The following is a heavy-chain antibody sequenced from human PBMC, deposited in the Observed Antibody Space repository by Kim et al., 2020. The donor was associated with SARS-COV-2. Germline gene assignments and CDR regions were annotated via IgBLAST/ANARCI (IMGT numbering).Heavy chain of an antibody. Sequence: GESLKISCKGSGYSFTSYWIGWVRQMPGKGLEWMGIIYPGDSDTRYSPSFQGQVTISADKSISTAYLQWSSLKASDTAMYYCASIPCSGGSCEGGVEYYFDYWGQGTLVTVSS. CDR3: ASIPCSGGSCEGGVEYYFDY. CDR1: GYSFTSYW. V-gene: IGHV5-51*01. J-gene: IGHJ4*02. D-gene: IGHD2-15*01. CDR2: IYPGDSDT.